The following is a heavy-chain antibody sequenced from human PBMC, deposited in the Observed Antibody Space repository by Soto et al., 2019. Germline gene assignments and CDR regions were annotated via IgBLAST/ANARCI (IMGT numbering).Heavy chain of an antibody. J-gene: IGHJ6*03. V-gene: IGHV4-59*08. CDR3: ARHTEYGDYGAGYYMDV. D-gene: IGHD4-17*01. CDR1: GGSISSYY. Sequence: SETLSLTCTVSGGSISSYYWSWIRQPPGRGLEWIGYIYYSGSANYNPSLKSRVTISVDTSKNQFSLKLSSVTAADTTVYYCARHTEYGDYGAGYYMDVWGKRTTVTVSS. CDR2: IYYSGSA.